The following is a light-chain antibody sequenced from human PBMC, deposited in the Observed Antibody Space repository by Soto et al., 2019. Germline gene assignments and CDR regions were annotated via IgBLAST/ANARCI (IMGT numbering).Light chain of an antibody. V-gene: IGLV2-14*01. J-gene: IGLJ3*02. CDR2: EVS. CDR1: NNDIGGFDF. CDR3: SSYRSSGTWV. Sequence: QSALIQPASVSGSPGQSITISCTGTNNDIGGFDFVSWYHQYPGKAPEFVIYEVSNRPSGVSTRFSGSKAGNTASLTISGLQAEDEADYYCSSYRSSGTWVFGGGTKLTVL.